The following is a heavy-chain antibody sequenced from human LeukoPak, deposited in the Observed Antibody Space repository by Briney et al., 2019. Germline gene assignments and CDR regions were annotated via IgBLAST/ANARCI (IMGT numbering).Heavy chain of an antibody. V-gene: IGHV3-7*01. CDR3: ASSPPYSSGWRPFDY. J-gene: IGHJ4*02. CDR1: GFTFSSYW. D-gene: IGHD6-19*01. Sequence: GGSLRLSCAASGFTFSSYWMSWVCQAPGKGLEWVANIKQDGSEKYYVDSVMGRFTISRDKAKNSLYLQMNSLRAEDTAVYYCASSPPYSSGWRPFDYWGQGTLVTVSS. CDR2: IKQDGSEK.